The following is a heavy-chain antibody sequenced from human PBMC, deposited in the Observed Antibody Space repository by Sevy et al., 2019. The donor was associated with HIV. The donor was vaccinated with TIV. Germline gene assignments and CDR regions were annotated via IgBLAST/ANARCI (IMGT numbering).Heavy chain of an antibody. J-gene: IGHJ5*02. CDR2: VTPNSGAT. V-gene: IGHV1-2*06. Sequence: ASVKVSCKASGYNFYIHWVRQAPGQGLEWMGRVTPNSGATTHAQRFQGRVAMTMDTSISTAYMELSGLKSDDTAIYYCAGQSLGWYNWFDPWGQGTLVTVSS. D-gene: IGHD6-19*01. CDR1: GYNFY. CDR3: AGQSLGWYNWFDP.